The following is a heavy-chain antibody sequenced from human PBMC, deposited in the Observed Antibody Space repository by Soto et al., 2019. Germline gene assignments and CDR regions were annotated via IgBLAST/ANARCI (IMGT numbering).Heavy chain of an antibody. CDR1: GGTFSSYA. CDR2: IIPIFGTA. D-gene: IGHD2-15*01. CDR3: AKYCSGGSCYSSWFDP. J-gene: IGHJ5*02. V-gene: IGHV1-69*12. Sequence: QVQLVQSGAEVKKPGSSVKVSCKASGGTFSSYAISWVRQAPGQGLEWMGGIIPIFGTANYAQKFQGRVTITADEATSTAYMELSSLRSEDTAVYYCAKYCSGGSCYSSWFDPWGQGTLVTVSS.